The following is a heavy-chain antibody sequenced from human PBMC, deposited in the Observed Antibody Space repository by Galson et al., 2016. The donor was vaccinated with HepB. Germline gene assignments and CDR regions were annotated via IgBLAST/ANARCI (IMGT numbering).Heavy chain of an antibody. V-gene: IGHV1-2*02. CDR1: GYSFIGYY. CDR2: INPNSGGT. CDR3: ATSITIFGEIVTSNPVY. Sequence: SVKVSCKASGYSFIGYYMHWVRQAPGQGFEWMGWINPNSGGTNYAQKFQGRVTMTRDTSINTAYMEMSSLGADDTAIYYCATSITIFGEIVTSNPVYWGQGTVVSVTA. J-gene: IGHJ4*02. D-gene: IGHD3-3*01.